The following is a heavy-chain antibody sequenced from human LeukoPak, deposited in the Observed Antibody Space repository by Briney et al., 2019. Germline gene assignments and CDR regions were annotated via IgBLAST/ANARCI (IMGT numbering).Heavy chain of an antibody. CDR3: GYYDSSGYYDNDY. J-gene: IGHJ4*02. CDR2: ISSSGSTI. D-gene: IGHD3-22*01. Sequence: PGGSLRLSCAASGFTFSDYYMSWIRQAPGKGLEWVSYISSSGSTIYYADSVKGRFTISRDNAKNSLYLQMNSLRAEDTAVYYCGYYDSSGYYDNDYWGQGTPVTVSS. V-gene: IGHV3-11*01. CDR1: GFTFSDYY.